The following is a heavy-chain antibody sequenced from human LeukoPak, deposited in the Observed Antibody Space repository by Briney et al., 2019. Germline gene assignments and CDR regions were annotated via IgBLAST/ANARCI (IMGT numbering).Heavy chain of an antibody. CDR1: GFTFSSYW. Sequence: PGGSLRLSCAASGFTFSSYWMSWVRQAPGKGLEWVANIKQDGSEKYYVDSVKGRFTISRDNAKNSLYLQLNSLRAEDTAVYYCARDASLYTYYDSSGYFDYWGQGTLVTVSS. CDR3: ARDASLYTYYDSSGYFDY. J-gene: IGHJ4*02. CDR2: IKQDGSEK. D-gene: IGHD3-22*01. V-gene: IGHV3-7*01.